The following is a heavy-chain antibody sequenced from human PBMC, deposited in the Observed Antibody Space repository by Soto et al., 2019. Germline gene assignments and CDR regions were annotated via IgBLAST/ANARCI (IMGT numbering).Heavy chain of an antibody. CDR2: ISGSGGST. V-gene: IGHV3-23*01. CDR3: AKSGPPEAKTRLEQQLRRNWFDP. CDR1: GFTFSSYA. J-gene: IGHJ5*02. Sequence: PGGSLRLSCAASGFTFSSYAMSWVRQAPGKGLEWVSAISGSGGSTYYADSVKGRFTISRDNSKNTLYLQMNSLRAEDTAVYYCAKSGPPEAKTRLEQQLRRNWFDPWGQGTLVTVSS. D-gene: IGHD6-13*01.